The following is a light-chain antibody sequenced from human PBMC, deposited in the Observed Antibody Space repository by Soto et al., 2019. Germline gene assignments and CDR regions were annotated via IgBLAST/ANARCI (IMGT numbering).Light chain of an antibody. CDR2: GAS. V-gene: IGKV3-15*01. J-gene: IGKJ1*01. CDR3: QQYNNWLKT. CDR1: QSVRRE. Sequence: EIVMTQSPSTLSVSPGERVTITCRASQSVRRELAWYQQKPGKAPRLLIYGASRRESGIPARFSGSGSGTEFTLTINRLQPEDCETYYCQQYNNWLKTFGQGTKVDIK.